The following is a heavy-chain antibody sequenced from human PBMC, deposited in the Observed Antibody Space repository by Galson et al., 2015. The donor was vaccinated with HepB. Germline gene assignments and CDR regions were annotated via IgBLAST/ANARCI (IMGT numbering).Heavy chain of an antibody. CDR3: ARSASKYSHELPL. D-gene: IGHD4-11*01. Sequence: QSGAEVKKPGESLKISCKGSGYMFPSYWIVWVRQIPGKGLEWMGSILPGDSKTTYSPSFQGQVTMSADKSINTALLQWNSLKASDTAIYYCARSASKYSHELPLWGQGSQVTVSS. J-gene: IGHJ4*02. CDR2: ILPGDSKT. V-gene: IGHV5-51*03. CDR1: GYMFPSYW.